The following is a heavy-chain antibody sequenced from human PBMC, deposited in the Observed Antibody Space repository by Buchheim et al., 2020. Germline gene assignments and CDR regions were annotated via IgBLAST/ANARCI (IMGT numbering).Heavy chain of an antibody. D-gene: IGHD3-10*01. J-gene: IGHJ6*02. CDR2: INHSGST. CDR3: AGGTGNYYYGMDV. V-gene: IGHV4-34*01. CDR1: GGSFSGYY. Sequence: QVQLQQWGAGLLKPSETLSLTCAVYGGSFSGYYWSWIRQPPGKGLEWIGEINHSGSTNYNPSLKSRVTISVDTSKNQFSLKLSSVTAADTAVYYCAGGTGNYYYGMDVWGQGTT.